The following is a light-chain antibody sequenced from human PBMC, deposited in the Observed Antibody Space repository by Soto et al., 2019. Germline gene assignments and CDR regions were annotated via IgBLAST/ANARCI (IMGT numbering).Light chain of an antibody. J-gene: IGLJ1*01. CDR2: EVT. CDR1: SSDVGYYKY. CDR3: ISFTSRSTYV. Sequence: SALTQPASVSGSPGQSITISCTGTSSDVGYYKYVSWFQQHPGKAPKLMIYEVTNRPSGVSNRFSGSKSGNTASLTISGLQAEDEADYYCISFTSRSTYVFGTGTKVTVL. V-gene: IGLV2-14*01.